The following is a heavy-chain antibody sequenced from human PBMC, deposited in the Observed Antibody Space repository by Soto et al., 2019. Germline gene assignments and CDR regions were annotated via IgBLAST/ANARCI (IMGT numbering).Heavy chain of an antibody. D-gene: IGHD1-26*01. Sequence: GGSLRLSCVASGFTFRDYGMHWVRQAPGKGLEWVAGISHHGLKEHYADSVKGRFTISRDNSKKTVYLQLNSLRGDDTAVYYCAKDWVGGSNKYYFEYWGQGTLVTVSS. CDR3: AKDWVGGSNKYYFEY. J-gene: IGHJ4*02. CDR1: GFTFRDYG. CDR2: ISHHGLKE. V-gene: IGHV3-30*18.